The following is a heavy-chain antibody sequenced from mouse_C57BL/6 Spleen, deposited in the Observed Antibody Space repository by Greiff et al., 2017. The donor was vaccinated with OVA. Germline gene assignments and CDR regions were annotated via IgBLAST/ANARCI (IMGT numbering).Heavy chain of an antibody. CDR1: GYAFSSSW. D-gene: IGHD1-1*01. CDR3: ARRNYYGSNWYFDV. Sequence: QVQLQQSGPELVKPGASVKISCKASGYAFSSSWMNWVKQRPGKGLEWIGRIYPGDGDTNYNGKFKGKATLTADKSSSTAYMQLSSLTSEDSAVYFCARRNYYGSNWYFDVWGTGTTVTVSS. V-gene: IGHV1-82*01. J-gene: IGHJ1*03. CDR2: IYPGDGDT.